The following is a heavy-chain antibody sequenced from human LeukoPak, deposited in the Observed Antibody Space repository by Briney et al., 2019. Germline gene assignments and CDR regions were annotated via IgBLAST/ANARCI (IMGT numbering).Heavy chain of an antibody. V-gene: IGHV5-51*01. CDR2: IYPGDSDT. CDR1: GYSFTSYW. J-gene: IGHJ4*02. CDR3: ARREGGSYLNLYYFDY. Sequence: GESRKISCKGSGYSFTSYWIGWVRQMPGKGLEWMGIIYPGDSDTRYSPSFQGQVTISADKSISTAYLQWSSLKASDTAMYYCARREGGSYLNLYYFDYWGQGTLATVSS. D-gene: IGHD1-26*01.